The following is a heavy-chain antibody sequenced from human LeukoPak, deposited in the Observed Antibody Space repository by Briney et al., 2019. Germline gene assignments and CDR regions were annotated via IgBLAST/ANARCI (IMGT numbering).Heavy chain of an antibody. CDR2: IYYSGST. CDR3: ARPVVVTGYYFDY. V-gene: IGHV4-39*01. J-gene: IGHJ4*02. Sequence: SETLSLTCTVSGGSISSSSYYWGWIRQPPGKGLEWIGSIYYSGSTYYNPSLKSRVTISVDTSKNQFSLKLSSVTAADTAVYYCARPVVVTGYYFDYWGQGTLVTVSS. CDR1: GGSISSSSYY. D-gene: IGHD2-15*01.